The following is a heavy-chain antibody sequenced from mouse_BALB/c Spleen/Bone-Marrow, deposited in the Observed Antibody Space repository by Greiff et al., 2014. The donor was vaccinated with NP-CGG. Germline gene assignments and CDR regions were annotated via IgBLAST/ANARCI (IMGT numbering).Heavy chain of an antibody. CDR1: GYTFTDHN. CDR2: IYPYNGGT. Sequence: VQLQQSGPELVKPGASVKISCKASGYTFTDHNMHWVKQSHGKSLEWIGYIYPYNGGTAYNQKFKSKATLTVDNSSSTAYMELRSLTSEDSAVYYCSSPCGNYGAWFAYWGQGTLVTVSA. J-gene: IGHJ3*01. V-gene: IGHV1S29*02. D-gene: IGHD2-1*01. CDR3: SSPCGNYGAWFAY.